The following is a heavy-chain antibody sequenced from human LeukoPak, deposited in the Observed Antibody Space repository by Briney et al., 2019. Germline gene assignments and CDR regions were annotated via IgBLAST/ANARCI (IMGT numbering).Heavy chain of an antibody. Sequence: SETLSLTCTVSGGSISSQHWSWLRQPPGEGLEWIGYMHNSGSTNFNPSLKSRVSISLDTSKNQFSLKLNSVTGADTAVYYCARYYFDNSGFDAFDIWGQGTMVTVSS. CDR1: GGSISSQH. D-gene: IGHD3-22*01. J-gene: IGHJ3*02. CDR3: ARYYFDNSGFDAFDI. CDR2: MHNSGST. V-gene: IGHV4-59*11.